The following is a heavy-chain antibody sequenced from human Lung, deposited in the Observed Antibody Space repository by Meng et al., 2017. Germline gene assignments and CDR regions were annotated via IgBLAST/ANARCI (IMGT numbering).Heavy chain of an antibody. CDR3: ATGAAAADH. J-gene: IGHJ4*02. Sequence: GQLVESGGCLVKPGGSLRLSCVASGFSFTDAWMSWVRQAPGKGLEWVGRIKSNSDGGTTDYAAPVKGRFTISRDDSKNTLYLQMNSLITEDTAVYFCATGAAAADHWGQGTLVTVSS. D-gene: IGHD6-13*01. CDR1: GFSFTDAW. CDR2: IKSNSDGGTT. V-gene: IGHV3-15*01.